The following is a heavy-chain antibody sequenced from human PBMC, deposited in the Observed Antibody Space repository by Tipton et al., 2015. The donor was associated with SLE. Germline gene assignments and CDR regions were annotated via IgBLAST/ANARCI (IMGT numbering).Heavy chain of an antibody. CDR1: GGSMSTYY. CDR3: ARFSLTIWHLDL. Sequence: TLSLTCTVSGGSMSTYYWSWIRLPPGKRLEWIGYIYYSGGTSYNPSLNSRVTISVDTSRNQFSLKLTSVTAAYSAVYYCARFSLTIWHLDLCGRGTLVTVSS. V-gene: IGHV4-59*01. J-gene: IGHJ2*01. D-gene: IGHD1-14*01. CDR2: IYYSGGT.